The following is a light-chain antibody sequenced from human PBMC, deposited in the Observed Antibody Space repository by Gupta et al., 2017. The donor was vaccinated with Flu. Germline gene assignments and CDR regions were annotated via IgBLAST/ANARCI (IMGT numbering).Light chain of an antibody. Sequence: DIQMTQSPSSLSASVGDRVTITCQASQDISDYVTWYQQKPGKAPKLLIYDASNWATGVPSRFSGNSSGTDFTFTISSLQPEDFASYYCHQYETVPPLSFGGGTKVEIK. CDR3: HQYETVPPLS. CDR1: QDISDY. CDR2: DAS. V-gene: IGKV1-33*01. J-gene: IGKJ4*01.